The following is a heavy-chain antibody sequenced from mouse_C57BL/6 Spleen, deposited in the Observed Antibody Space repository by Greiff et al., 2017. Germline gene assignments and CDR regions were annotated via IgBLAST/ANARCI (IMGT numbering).Heavy chain of an antibody. J-gene: IGHJ1*03. V-gene: IGHV1-76*01. CDR1: GYTFTDYY. CDR2: IYPGSGNT. CDR3: ARQDPYYYGSNNWYFDV. D-gene: IGHD1-1*01. Sequence: VQLQQSGAELVRPGASVKLSCKASGYTFTDYYINWVKQRPGQGLEWIARIYPGSGNTYYNEKFKGKATLTAEKSSSTAYMQLSSLTSEDSAVYFCARQDPYYYGSNNWYFDVWGTGTTVTVSS.